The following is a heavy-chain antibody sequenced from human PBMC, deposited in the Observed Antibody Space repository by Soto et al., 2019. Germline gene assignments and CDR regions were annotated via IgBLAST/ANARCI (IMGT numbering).Heavy chain of an antibody. CDR2: IDWDDDK. CDR3: ARIRRGYSGYDYYGMDV. V-gene: IGHV2-70*01. J-gene: IGHJ6*02. D-gene: IGHD5-12*01. CDR1: GFSLSTSGMC. Sequence: SGPTLVNPTQTLTLTCTFSGFSLSTSGMCVSWIRQPPGKALEWLALIDWDDDKYYSTSLKTRLTISKDTSKNQVVLTMTNMDPVDTATYYCARIRRGYSGYDYYGMDVWGQGTTVTVSS.